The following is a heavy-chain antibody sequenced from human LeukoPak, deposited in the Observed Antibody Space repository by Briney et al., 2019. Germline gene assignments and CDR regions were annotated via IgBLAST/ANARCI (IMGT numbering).Heavy chain of an antibody. CDR1: GITFSSNA. V-gene: IGHV3-23*01. D-gene: IGHD3-22*01. Sequence: GGSLRLSCAASGITFSSNAMSWVRQAPGKGLEWVSCVTGTGGSTYYAASVKGRFTISRDNSKNTLFLGMNSLRAEDTALYYCAKTSGSSCYGGSDYWGQGTLVTVSS. J-gene: IGHJ4*02. CDR2: VTGTGGST. CDR3: AKTSGSSCYGGSDY.